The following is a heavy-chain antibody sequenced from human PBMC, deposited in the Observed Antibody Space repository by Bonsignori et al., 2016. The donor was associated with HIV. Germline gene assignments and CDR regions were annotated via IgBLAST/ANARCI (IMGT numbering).Heavy chain of an antibody. D-gene: IGHD5-18*01. J-gene: IGHJ5*01. V-gene: IGHV4-39*01. CDR2: IYFDGST. CDR1: GGAITSSTFY. Sequence: QVQLQESGPGLVRPSETLSLTCTVSGGAITSSTFYWAWIRQSPGKGLEWLGSIYFDGSTHYNPSLKSPVTIYIDTANNQFSLRLRAGTAPDTAVYYCARQVRGYSYGYWFDSWGQGTQVTVSS. CDR3: ARQVRGYSYGYWFDS.